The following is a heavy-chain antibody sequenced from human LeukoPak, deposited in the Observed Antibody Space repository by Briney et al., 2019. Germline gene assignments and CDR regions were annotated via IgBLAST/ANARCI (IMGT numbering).Heavy chain of an antibody. V-gene: IGHV1-18*01. CDR1: TSR. Sequence: ASVKVSCKATSRISWVRQAPGQGLEWMGWIGTYGGDTYYAQKFQGRITVTTDTSTSTVYMELRNLRSDDTAAYYCARDLWNFYDDSGYNRDFDSWGQGTLVTVSS. J-gene: IGHJ5*01. D-gene: IGHD3-22*01. CDR2: IGTYGGDT. CDR3: ARDLWNFYDDSGYNRDFDS.